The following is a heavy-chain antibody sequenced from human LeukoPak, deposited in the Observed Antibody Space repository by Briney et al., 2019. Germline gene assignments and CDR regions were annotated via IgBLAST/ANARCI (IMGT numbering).Heavy chain of an antibody. Sequence: PSETLSLTCAVYGGSFSGYYWGWIRQAPGKGLEWVSTLYNDAFGSTTYYADSVTGRFTISRDNSQNTLFLQMSSLTAEDTAMYYCARELGGGGLHYFDYWGRGTLVTVSS. D-gene: IGHD3-16*01. J-gene: IGHJ4*02. CDR1: GGSFSGYY. CDR3: ARELGGGGLHYFDY. CDR2: LYNDAFGSTT. V-gene: IGHV3-53*01.